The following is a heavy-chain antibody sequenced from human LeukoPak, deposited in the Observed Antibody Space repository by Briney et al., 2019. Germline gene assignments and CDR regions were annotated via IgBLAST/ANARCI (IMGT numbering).Heavy chain of an antibody. CDR3: ARDGLDFWSGYPTYYFDY. J-gene: IGHJ4*02. Sequence: GGSLRLSCAASGFTFSSYWMSWVRQAPGKGLEWVANIKQDGSGKYYVDSVKGRFTISRDNAKNSLYLQMNSLRAEDTAVYYCARDGLDFWSGYPTYYFDYWGQGTLVTVSS. CDR1: GFTFSSYW. V-gene: IGHV3-7*01. CDR2: IKQDGSGK. D-gene: IGHD3-3*01.